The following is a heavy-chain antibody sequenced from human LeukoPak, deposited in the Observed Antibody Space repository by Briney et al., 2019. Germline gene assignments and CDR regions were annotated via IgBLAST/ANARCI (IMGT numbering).Heavy chain of an antibody. J-gene: IGHJ4*02. D-gene: IGHD4-17*01. CDR3: ARGYGDYVAYFDY. V-gene: IGHV3-74*03. CDR2: IHGDGTNT. CDR1: GFTFSSYW. Sequence: GGSLRLSCAGSGFTFSSYWMHWVRQAPGKVLVWVSRIHGDGTNTKYANSVKGRFTISRDNAKNTLYLQMNSLRAEDTAVYYCARGYGDYVAYFDYWGQGTLVTVSS.